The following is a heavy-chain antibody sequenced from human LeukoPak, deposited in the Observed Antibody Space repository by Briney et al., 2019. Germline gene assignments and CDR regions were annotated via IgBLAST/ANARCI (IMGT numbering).Heavy chain of an antibody. CDR1: GFSLSTSGVG. CDR3: AHIRSYCSSTSCYNPYFDY. V-gene: IGHV2-5*01. J-gene: IGHJ4*02. Sequence: SGPTLVKPTQLLTLTGTFSGFSLSTSGVGGGWIRQPPGKALEWPALIYCNDDNPYSTCLKSRLTITKHTSKNQVVLTMTNMDPVDTATYYCAHIRSYCSSTSCYNPYFDYWGQGTLVTVSS. CDR2: IYCNDDN. D-gene: IGHD2-2*02.